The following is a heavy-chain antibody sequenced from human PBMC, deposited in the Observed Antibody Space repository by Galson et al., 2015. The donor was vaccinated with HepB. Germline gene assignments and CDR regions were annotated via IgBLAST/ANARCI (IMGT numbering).Heavy chain of an antibody. V-gene: IGHV3-49*04. D-gene: IGHD3-22*01. CDR1: GFTFGDYA. CDR2: IRSKAYGGTT. J-gene: IGHJ4*02. Sequence: SLRLSCAASGFTFGDYAMNWVRQAPGKGLEWVGFIRSKAYGGTTEYAASVKGRFTISRDDSKSIAYLQMNSLKTEDTAVYYCTRLDSSAQVDDWGQGTLVTVSS. CDR3: TRLDSSAQVDD.